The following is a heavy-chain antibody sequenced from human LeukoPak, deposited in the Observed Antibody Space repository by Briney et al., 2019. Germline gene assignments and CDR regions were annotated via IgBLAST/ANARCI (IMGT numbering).Heavy chain of an antibody. CDR1: GYTFTSYG. Sequence: ASVKVSCKASGYTFTSYGISWVRQAPGQGLERMGWISAYNGNTNYAQKLQGRVTMTTDTSTSTAYMELRSLRSDDTAVYYCASSYTGQLLSSFDYWGQGTLVTVSS. CDR3: ASSYTGQLLSSFDY. D-gene: IGHD2-2*01. J-gene: IGHJ4*02. V-gene: IGHV1-18*01. CDR2: ISAYNGNT.